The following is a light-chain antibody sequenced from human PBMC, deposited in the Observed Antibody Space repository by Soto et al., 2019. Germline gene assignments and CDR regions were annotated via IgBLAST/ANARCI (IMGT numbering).Light chain of an antibody. CDR2: EVS. CDR3: NSYAGSNNLGFV. Sequence: QSVLTQPPSPSGSPGQAVTISCAGTSSDVGGYNFVSWYQQHPGKAPKLMIYEVSKRPSGVPDRFSGSKSGNTASLTVSGLQAEDEADYYCNSYAGSNNLGFVFGTGTKVTVL. J-gene: IGLJ1*01. V-gene: IGLV2-8*01. CDR1: SSDVGGYNF.